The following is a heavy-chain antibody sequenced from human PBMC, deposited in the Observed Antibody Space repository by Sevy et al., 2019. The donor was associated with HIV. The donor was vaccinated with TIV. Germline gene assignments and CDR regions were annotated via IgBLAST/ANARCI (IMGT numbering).Heavy chain of an antibody. CDR1: GFTFSSYW. CDR2: IKQDGSEK. CDR3: ARETRMKWELLCCFDY. D-gene: IGHD1-26*01. Sequence: GGSLRLSCAASGFTFSSYWMSWVRQAPGKGLEWVANIKQDGSEKYYVDSVKGRFTISRDNAKNSLYLQMNSLRAEDTAVYYCARETRMKWELLCCFDYWGQGTPVTVSS. V-gene: IGHV3-7*01. J-gene: IGHJ4*02.